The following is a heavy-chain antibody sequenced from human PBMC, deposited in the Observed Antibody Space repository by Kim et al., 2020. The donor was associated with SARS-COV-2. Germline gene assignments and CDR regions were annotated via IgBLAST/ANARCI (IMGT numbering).Heavy chain of an antibody. CDR2: ISSSGSTI. V-gene: IGHV3-11*01. Sequence: GGSLRLSCAASGFTFSDYYMSWIRQAPGKGLEWVSYISSSGSTIYYADSVKGRFTISRDNAKNSLYLQMNSLRAEDTAVYYCARGDSSGWYPALGPTRVHYYYYGMDVWGQGTTVTVSS. D-gene: IGHD6-19*01. CDR1: GFTFSDYY. J-gene: IGHJ6*02. CDR3: ARGDSSGWYPALGPTRVHYYYYGMDV.